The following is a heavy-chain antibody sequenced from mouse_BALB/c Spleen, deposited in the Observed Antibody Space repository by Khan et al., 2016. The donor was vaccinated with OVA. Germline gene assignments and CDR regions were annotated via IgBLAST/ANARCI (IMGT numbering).Heavy chain of an antibody. CDR1: GYSFRNFG. CDR2: INTYTGEP. V-gene: IGHV9-3-1*01. J-gene: IGHJ4*01. CDR3: ARHPDISDTLAY. Sequence: QIPLVQSGPELKKPGETVKISCKASGYSFRNFGMNWVKEAPGKGLEWMGWINTYTGEPTYADDFKGRFAFSLETSASTAYLQISNLTNEDTATYIGARHPDISDTLAYWGQGTSVTVSS.